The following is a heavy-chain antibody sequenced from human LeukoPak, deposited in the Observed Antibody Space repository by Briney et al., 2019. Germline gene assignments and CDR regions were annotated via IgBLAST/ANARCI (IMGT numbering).Heavy chain of an antibody. D-gene: IGHD2-21*02. CDR1: GFTFSSYS. CDR3: ASHYCGGDCYSLRSFDY. CDR2: ISSSSSYI. J-gene: IGHJ4*02. V-gene: IGHV3-21*01. Sequence: PGGSLRLSCAASGFTFSSYSMNWVRQAPGKGLEWVSSISSSSSYIYYADSVKGRFTISRDNAKNSLYLQMNSLRAEDTAVYYCASHYCGGDCYSLRSFDYWGQGTLVTVSS.